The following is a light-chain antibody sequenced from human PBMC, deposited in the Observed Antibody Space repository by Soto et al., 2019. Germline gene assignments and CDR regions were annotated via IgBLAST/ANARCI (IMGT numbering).Light chain of an antibody. CDR1: QDISIY. CDR2: DAY. CDR3: QQYNNLPS. J-gene: IGKJ3*01. Sequence: DIHITQSPSSLSASVGDRVTITCQASQDISIYLNWYQQKPGKAPKLLIYDAYNLEIGVPSRFSGSGSGTDFSLTINSLQPEDVATYVCQQYNNLPSFGPGTKVDIK. V-gene: IGKV1-33*01.